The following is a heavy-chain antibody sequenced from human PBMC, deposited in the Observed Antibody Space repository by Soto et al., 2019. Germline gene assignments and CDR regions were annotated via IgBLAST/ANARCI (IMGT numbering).Heavy chain of an antibody. D-gene: IGHD4-4*01. V-gene: IGHV3-23*01. J-gene: IGHJ4*02. CDR1: GFTFSSYA. CDR2: ISGSGGST. CDR3: AKGPVNRAPFDY. Sequence: EVQLLESGGGLVQPGGSLRLSCAASGFTFSSYAMSWVRQAPGKGLEWVSAISGSGGSTYYADSVKGRFTISRDNSKNTLYLQINYLSAEYTAVYYCAKGPVNRAPFDYWGQGTLVTGSS.